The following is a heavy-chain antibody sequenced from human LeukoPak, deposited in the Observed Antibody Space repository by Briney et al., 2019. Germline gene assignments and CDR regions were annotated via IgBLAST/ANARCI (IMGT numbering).Heavy chain of an antibody. D-gene: IGHD3-10*01. CDR1: GFTFSSYD. CDR2: IGTAGDT. Sequence: GGSLRLSCAASGFTFSSYDMHWVRQATGKGLEWVSAIGTAGDTYYPGSVKGRFTISRENAKNSLYLQMNSLRAGDTAVYYCARAVLTMVRGVRKGVAFDIWGQGTMVTVSS. J-gene: IGHJ3*02. V-gene: IGHV3-13*01. CDR3: ARAVLTMVRGVRKGVAFDI.